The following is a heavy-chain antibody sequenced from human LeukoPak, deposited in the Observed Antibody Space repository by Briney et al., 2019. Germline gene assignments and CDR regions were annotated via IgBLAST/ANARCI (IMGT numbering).Heavy chain of an antibody. V-gene: IGHV5-51*01. CDR1: GYTFSLYW. CDR2: IYPGDSDT. J-gene: IGHJ4*02. Sequence: KDGESLKISCKGSGYTFSLYWIAWVRQMPGRGLEWMGIIYPGDSDTRYSPSFQGQVTISVDKSINTAYLQWSSLKASDTAMYYCARRGGLGLDYWGQGTLVTVSS. CDR3: ARRGGLGLDY. D-gene: IGHD3/OR15-3a*01.